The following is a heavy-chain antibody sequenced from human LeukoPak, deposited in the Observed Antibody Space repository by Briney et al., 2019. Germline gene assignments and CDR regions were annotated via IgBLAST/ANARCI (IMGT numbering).Heavy chain of an antibody. V-gene: IGHV3-21*01. J-gene: IGHJ4*02. CDR1: GFTFSRYT. D-gene: IGHD3-16*02. Sequence: GGSLRLSCAASGFTFSRYTMNWVRQAPGKGLEWVSSIYRSGNLIYYGDSVKGRFTLSRDNVKNSLYLQMNRLRAAETAVYYFARDWGDDYFWGNFREGDWGQGGIVSVSS. CDR2: IYRSGNLI. CDR3: ARDWGDDYFWGNFREGD.